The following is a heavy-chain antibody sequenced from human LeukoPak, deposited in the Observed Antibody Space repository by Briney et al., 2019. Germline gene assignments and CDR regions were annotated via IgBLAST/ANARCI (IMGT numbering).Heavy chain of an antibody. CDR2: ISACNGNT. CDR3: ARGGLRGYSYGYLYYYYMDV. CDR1: GYTFTSYG. V-gene: IGHV1-18*01. D-gene: IGHD5-18*01. J-gene: IGHJ6*03. Sequence: GASVKVSCKASGYTFTSYGISWVRQAPGQGLEWMGWISACNGNTNYAQKLQGRVTMTTDTSTSTAYMELRSLRSDDTAVYYCARGGLRGYSYGYLYYYYMDVWGKGTTVTVSS.